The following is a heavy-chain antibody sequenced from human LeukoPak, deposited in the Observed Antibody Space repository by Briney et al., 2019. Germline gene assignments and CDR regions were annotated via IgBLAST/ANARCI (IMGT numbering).Heavy chain of an antibody. CDR3: ARGLSVAGIYYFDY. Sequence: GGSLRLSCAASGFTFSSYTINWVGKAQGKGRDWVSSISGSGSNIYYADSVKGRFTNSRDNAKNSLYLQMNSLRAEDTAVYYCARGLSVAGIYYFDYWGQGTLVTVSS. V-gene: IGHV3-21*01. J-gene: IGHJ4*02. D-gene: IGHD6-19*01. CDR2: ISGSGSNI. CDR1: GFTFSSYT.